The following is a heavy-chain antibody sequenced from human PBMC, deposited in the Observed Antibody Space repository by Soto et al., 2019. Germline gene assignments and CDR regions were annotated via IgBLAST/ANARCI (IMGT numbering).Heavy chain of an antibody. CDR1: GGSISSSNW. D-gene: IGHD5-12*01. Sequence: PSETLCLTCAVSGGSISSSNWWSWVRQPPGKGLEWIGEIYHSGSTNYNPSLKSRVTISVDKSKNQFSLKLSSVTAADTAVYYCARDAGYNYPRSAFDIWGQGTMVTVSS. CDR2: IYHSGST. V-gene: IGHV4-4*02. J-gene: IGHJ3*02. CDR3: ARDAGYNYPRSAFDI.